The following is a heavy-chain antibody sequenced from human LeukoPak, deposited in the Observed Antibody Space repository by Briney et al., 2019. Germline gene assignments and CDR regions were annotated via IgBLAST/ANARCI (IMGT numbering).Heavy chain of an antibody. CDR3: AMGYCSGGSCYFDY. D-gene: IGHD2-15*01. V-gene: IGHV4-34*01. J-gene: IGHJ4*02. CDR1: GGSFSGYY. CDR2: INHSGST. Sequence: SETLSLTCAVYGGSFSGYYWNWIRQPPGKGLEWIGEINHSGSTNYNPSHKSRVTISVDPSKNQFSLKLSSVTAADTAVYYCAMGYCSGGSCYFDYWGQGTLVTVSS.